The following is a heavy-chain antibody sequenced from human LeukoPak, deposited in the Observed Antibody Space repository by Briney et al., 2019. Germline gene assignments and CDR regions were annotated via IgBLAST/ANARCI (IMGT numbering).Heavy chain of an antibody. CDR1: GFTFSSYD. J-gene: IGHJ3*02. CDR3: ARSLRNAFDI. D-gene: IGHD3-3*01. Sequence: GGSLRLSCAASGFTFSSYDMSWVRPAPGKGLEWVTGISGSGGSTYYADSVKGRFTISTNNANNSLYLQMNSLRAEDTAVYYCARSLRNAFDIWGQGTMVTVSS. V-gene: IGHV3-23*01. CDR2: ISGSGGST.